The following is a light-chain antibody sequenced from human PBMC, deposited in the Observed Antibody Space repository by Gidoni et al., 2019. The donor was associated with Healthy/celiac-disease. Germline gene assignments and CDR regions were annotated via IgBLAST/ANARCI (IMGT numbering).Light chain of an antibody. Sequence: ATINCKSSQSVLYSSNNKNYLAWYQQKPGQPPKLLIYWASTRESGVPDRFSGSGSGTDFTLTISSLQAEDVAVYYCQQYYSTPITFXXXTRLEIK. CDR1: QSVLYSSNNKNY. V-gene: IGKV4-1*01. CDR3: QQYYSTPIT. J-gene: IGKJ5*01. CDR2: WAS.